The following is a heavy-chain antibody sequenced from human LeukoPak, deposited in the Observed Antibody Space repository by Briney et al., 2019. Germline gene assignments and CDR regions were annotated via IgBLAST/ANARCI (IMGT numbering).Heavy chain of an antibody. D-gene: IGHD3-9*01. CDR3: AKAGLRYFENDI. J-gene: IGHJ3*02. CDR2: INPSGGST. Sequence: ASVKVSCKASGYTFTSYYMHWVRQAPGQGLEWMGIINPSGGSTSYAQKFQGRVTMTRDMSTSTVYMELSSLRSEDTAVYYCAKAGLRYFENDIWGQGTMVTVSS. CDR1: GYTFTSYY. V-gene: IGHV1-46*01.